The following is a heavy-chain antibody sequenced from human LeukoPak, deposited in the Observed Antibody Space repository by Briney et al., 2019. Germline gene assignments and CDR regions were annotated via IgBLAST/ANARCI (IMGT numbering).Heavy chain of an antibody. CDR1: GYSFTSYC. Sequence: GESLKISCKTSGYSFTSYCIGWVRQMSGRGLEWMGIICPGDSDTRYSPSFQGQVTISADKSISTAYLQWSSLKASDTAMYYCARPRCSSTSCYFYFDYWGQGTLVTVSS. J-gene: IGHJ4*02. V-gene: IGHV5-51*01. D-gene: IGHD2-2*01. CDR3: ARPRCSSTSCYFYFDY. CDR2: ICPGDSDT.